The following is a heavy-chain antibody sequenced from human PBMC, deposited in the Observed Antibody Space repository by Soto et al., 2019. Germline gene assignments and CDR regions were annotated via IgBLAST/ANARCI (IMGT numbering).Heavy chain of an antibody. CDR1: GDSINSDKYY. Sequence: SETLSLTCSVSGDSINSDKYYWGWIRQPPGKGLEWIGSIYFRGNTYYNPSLQTRVTISLDKSKSQFSLKLNSVTAADTAVYYCARARNLGGSWTNFDYWGQGTLVTVSS. CDR3: ARARNLGGSWTNFDY. D-gene: IGHD1-26*01. CDR2: IYFRGNT. V-gene: IGHV4-39*01. J-gene: IGHJ4*02.